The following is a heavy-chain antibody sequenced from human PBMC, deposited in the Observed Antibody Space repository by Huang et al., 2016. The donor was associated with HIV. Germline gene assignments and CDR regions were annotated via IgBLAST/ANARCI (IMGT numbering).Heavy chain of an antibody. V-gene: IGHV3-21*02. CDR1: GFAFSGDG. Sequence: VELVESGGGLVKPGGALRLSCAAYGFAFSGDGMNWVRQVRGKGLEWVGLIGSDSSNIEDGDSVKGRVTIPRDNAKSSIYLQLDSLGAEDTAVYYCAYQQWLVGGLNHWGQGTLVVVSS. CDR2: IGSDSSNI. CDR3: AYQQWLVGGLNH. D-gene: IGHD6-19*01. J-gene: IGHJ5*02.